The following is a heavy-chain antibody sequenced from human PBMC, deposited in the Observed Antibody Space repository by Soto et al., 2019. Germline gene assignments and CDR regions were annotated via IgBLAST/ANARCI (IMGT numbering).Heavy chain of an antibody. D-gene: IGHD2-2*01. Sequence: SQTLSLTCAISGDSVSSNSAAWNWIRQSPSRGLEWLGRTYYRSKWYNDYAVSVKSRITINPDTSKNQLSLQLNSVTPEDTAVYYCARELGYCSSTSCDYYYYYGMDVWGQGTTVTVSS. V-gene: IGHV6-1*01. CDR2: TYYRSKWYN. CDR1: GDSVSSNSAA. CDR3: ARELGYCSSTSCDYYYYYGMDV. J-gene: IGHJ6*02.